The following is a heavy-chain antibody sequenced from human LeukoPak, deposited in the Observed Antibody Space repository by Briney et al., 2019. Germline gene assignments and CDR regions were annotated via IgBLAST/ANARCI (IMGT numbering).Heavy chain of an antibody. CDR3: ARAGLAAAGFDY. V-gene: IGHV4-38-2*01. CDR2: IYHSGST. J-gene: IGHJ4*02. CDR1: GYPISGGYF. D-gene: IGHD6-13*01. Sequence: SEILSLTCAVSGYPISGGYFWGWIRQPPGQGLEWIGSIYHSGSTYYNASLKSRVTILVDMSKNHFSLKLSSVTAADTALYYCARAGLAAAGFDYWGQGTLVTVSS.